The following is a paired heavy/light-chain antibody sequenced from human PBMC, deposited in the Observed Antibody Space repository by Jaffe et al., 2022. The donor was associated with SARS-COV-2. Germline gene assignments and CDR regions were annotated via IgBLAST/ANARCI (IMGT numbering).Light chain of an antibody. CDR1: SSNIGSNY. Sequence: QSVLTQPPSASGTPGQRVTISCSGSSSNIGSNYVYWYQQLPGTAPRLLIYRNNQRPSGVPDRFSGSKSGTSASLAISGLRSEDEADYYCAAWDDSLSGRVFGGGTKLTVL. CDR2: RNN. CDR3: AAWDDSLSGRV. J-gene: IGLJ2*01. V-gene: IGLV1-47*01.
Heavy chain of an antibody. CDR1: GFTFSSYS. J-gene: IGHJ4*02. V-gene: IGHV3-48*02. CDR3: ARDGGYSNGGYGDCDY. D-gene: IGHD6-25*01. Sequence: EVQLVESGGGLVQPGGSLRLSCAASGFTFSSYSMNWVRQAPGKGLEWVSYITGGSSTIYYADSVKGRFTISRDNAKNSLYLQMNSLRDEDTAMYYCARDGGYSNGGYGDCDYWGQGTLVTVSS. CDR2: ITGGSSTI.